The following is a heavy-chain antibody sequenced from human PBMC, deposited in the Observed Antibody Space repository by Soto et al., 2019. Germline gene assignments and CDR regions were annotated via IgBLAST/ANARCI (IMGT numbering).Heavy chain of an antibody. Sequence: QVQLVQSGAEVKKPGSSVKVSCKASGGTFSSYAISWLRQAPGQGLEWLGGIIPIFGTANYAQKFQGRVTITADESTSTAYMELSSLRSEDTAVYYCAKSMAALHPSKEGSYYFDYWGQGTLVTVSS. D-gene: IGHD6-6*01. J-gene: IGHJ4*02. CDR2: IIPIFGTA. CDR3: AKSMAALHPSKEGSYYFDY. V-gene: IGHV1-69*01. CDR1: GGTFSSYA.